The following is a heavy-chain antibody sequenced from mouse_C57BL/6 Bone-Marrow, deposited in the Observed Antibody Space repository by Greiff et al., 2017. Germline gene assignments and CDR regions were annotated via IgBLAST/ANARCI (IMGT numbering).Heavy chain of an antibody. J-gene: IGHJ3*01. CDR3: ARSRLNSLFAY. CDR2: INPSSGYT. CDR1: GYTFTSYW. D-gene: IGHD2-12*01. Sequence: VQLQQSGAELAKPGASVNLSCKASGYTFTSYWLHWVKQRPGQGLEWIGYINPSSGYTKYNQKFKDKATLTADKSSSTAYMQLSSLTYEDSAVYYCARSRLNSLFAYWGQGTLVTVSA. V-gene: IGHV1-7*01.